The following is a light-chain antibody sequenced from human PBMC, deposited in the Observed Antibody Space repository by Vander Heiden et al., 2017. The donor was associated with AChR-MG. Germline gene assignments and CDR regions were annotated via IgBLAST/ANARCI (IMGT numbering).Light chain of an antibody. CDR3: QSADITGTSYV. CDR2: KDM. V-gene: IGLV3-25*03. J-gene: IGLJ1*01. CDR1: VLSKQS. Sequence: SYELTQPPSVSVYPGQTARITCSAAVLSKQSVYWYQQRPGQAPVVVIFKDMERPSGISERFSGSRSGTTVTLTISGVQPEDEAAYYCQSADITGTSYVFGAGTKVTVL.